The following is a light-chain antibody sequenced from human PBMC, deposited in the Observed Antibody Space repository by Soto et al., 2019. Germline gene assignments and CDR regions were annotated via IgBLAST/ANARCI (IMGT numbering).Light chain of an antibody. V-gene: IGLV2-14*01. CDR2: EVN. CDR1: STDVGGYNY. J-gene: IGLJ1*01. CDR3: GSYTSTDHPFV. Sequence: SVLAQPSSVSGSPGQSITISCTGTSTDVGGYNYVSWYQHHPGKGPKLIIYEVNNRPSGVSDRFSGSKSGNKASLTISNLEAEDESEYYCGSYTSTDHPFVFGTGTKVT.